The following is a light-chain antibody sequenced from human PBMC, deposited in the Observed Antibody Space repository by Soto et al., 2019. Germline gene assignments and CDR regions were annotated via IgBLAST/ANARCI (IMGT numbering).Light chain of an antibody. CDR3: QQYGHSPHT. J-gene: IGKJ2*01. Sequence: EIVLTQSPGTLSLSPGERATLSCRASQSVSSDYLAWYQQKPGQAPRVLMYGASRRATGIPDRFSGSGSGTDFTLTISRLEPEDFALYYCQQYGHSPHTFGQGTRLEIK. CDR1: QSVSSDY. V-gene: IGKV3-20*01. CDR2: GAS.